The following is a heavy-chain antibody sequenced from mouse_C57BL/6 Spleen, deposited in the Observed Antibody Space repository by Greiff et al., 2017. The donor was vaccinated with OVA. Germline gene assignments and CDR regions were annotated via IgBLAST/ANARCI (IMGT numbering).Heavy chain of an antibody. V-gene: IGHV5-4*01. J-gene: IGHJ3*01. CDR1: GFTFSSYA. CDR2: ISAGGSYT. CDR3: SRGESGWFAY. Sequence: EVQLVESGGGLVKPGGSLKLSCAASGFTFSSYAMSWVRQTPEKGLEWVATISAGGSYTYYPDNVKGRFTLSRDNAKNNLYLQMSHLKAEDTAMYYCSRGESGWFAYWGQGTLVTVSA.